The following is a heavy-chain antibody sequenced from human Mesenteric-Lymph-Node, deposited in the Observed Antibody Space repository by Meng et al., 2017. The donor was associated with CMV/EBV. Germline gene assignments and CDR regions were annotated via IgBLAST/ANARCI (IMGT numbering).Heavy chain of an antibody. Sequence: ASVKVSCKASGYTFTSYYMHWVRHAPGQGLEWMGIINHSGGSTSYAQKVQGRVTMTRDTSTSTVYLELSSLRSEDTAVYYCARAYCSSTSCYLIEGYFDYWGQGTLVTVSS. J-gene: IGHJ4*02. D-gene: IGHD2-2*01. CDR3: ARAYCSSTSCYLIEGYFDY. CDR1: GYTFTSYY. CDR2: INHSGGST. V-gene: IGHV1-46*01.